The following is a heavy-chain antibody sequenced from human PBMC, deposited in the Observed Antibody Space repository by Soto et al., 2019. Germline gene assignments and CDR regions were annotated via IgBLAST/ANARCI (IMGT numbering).Heavy chain of an antibody. CDR1: GGSISSGGSS. CDR2: IYHSGSA. Sequence: SETLSLTSAVSGGSISSGGSSWSGIRQPPGKGREWIGYIYHSGSAYYNPSLKSRVTISVDRSKNQFSLKLSSVTAADTAVYYCARGQVVAAQHWGQGTLVTVSS. V-gene: IGHV4-30-2*01. J-gene: IGHJ4*02. D-gene: IGHD2-15*01. CDR3: ARGQVVAAQH.